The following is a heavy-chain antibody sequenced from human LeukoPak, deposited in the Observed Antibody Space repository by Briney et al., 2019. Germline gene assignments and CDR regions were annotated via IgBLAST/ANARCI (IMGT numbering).Heavy chain of an antibody. Sequence: PGGSLRLSCAASGFTFSTNSMNWVRQAPGKGLEWVSFINGIGSTIFYADSVKGRFSISRDNAKNSVYLQMNSLRDEDTAVYYCSSGMRQTDYWGQGTLVTVSS. D-gene: IGHD2-8*01. CDR1: GFTFSTNS. CDR3: SSGMRQTDY. J-gene: IGHJ4*02. CDR2: INGIGSTI. V-gene: IGHV3-48*02.